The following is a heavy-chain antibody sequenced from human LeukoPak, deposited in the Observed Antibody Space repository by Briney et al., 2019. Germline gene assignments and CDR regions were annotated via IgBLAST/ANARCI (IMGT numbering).Heavy chain of an antibody. J-gene: IGHJ3*02. CDR3: AREPEYYDSSGYKVGNFAFDI. D-gene: IGHD3-22*01. CDR1: GGSFSDYY. V-gene: IGHV4-34*12. CDR2: SISGGGT. Sequence: PSETLSLTCGISGGSFSDYYWTWVRKPPGMGLEWIGESISGGGTDYNPSLKGRVAISMDTSKRQFSLSLTSMTAADTGVYFCAREPEYYDSSGYKVGNFAFDIWGQGTMVTASS.